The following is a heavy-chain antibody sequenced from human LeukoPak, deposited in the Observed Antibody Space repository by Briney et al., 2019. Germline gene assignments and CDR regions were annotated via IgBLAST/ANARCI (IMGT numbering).Heavy chain of an antibody. Sequence: PGGSLRLSCAASGFTFSSYEMNWVRQAPGKGLEWVSYISSSGSTIYYADSVKGRFTISRDNAKNSLYLQMNSLRAEDTAVYYCARGDGYNTDFDYWGQGTLVTVSS. CDR3: ARGDGYNTDFDY. J-gene: IGHJ4*02. D-gene: IGHD5-24*01. CDR2: ISSSGSTI. V-gene: IGHV3-48*03. CDR1: GFTFSSYE.